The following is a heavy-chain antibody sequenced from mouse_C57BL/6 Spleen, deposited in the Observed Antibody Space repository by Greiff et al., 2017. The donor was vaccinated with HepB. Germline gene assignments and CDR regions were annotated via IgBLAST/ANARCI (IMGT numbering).Heavy chain of an antibody. CDR3: TRPSTIVTSFDV. CDR1: GYTFTDYE. V-gene: IGHV1-15*01. D-gene: IGHD2-5*01. Sequence: VQVVESGAELVRPGASVTLSCKASGYTFTDYEMHWVKQTPVHGLEWIGAIDPETGGTAYNQKFKGKAILTADKSSSTAYMELRSLTSEDSAVYYCTRPSTIVTSFDVWGTGTTITVSS. CDR2: IDPETGGT. J-gene: IGHJ1*03.